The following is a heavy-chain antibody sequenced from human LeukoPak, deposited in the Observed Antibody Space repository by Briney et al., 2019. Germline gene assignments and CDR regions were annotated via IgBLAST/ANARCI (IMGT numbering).Heavy chain of an antibody. CDR3: ARDNRIYSPFDY. D-gene: IGHD2-21*01. J-gene: IGHJ4*02. CDR1: GYSFTTYA. CDR2: VNAGNGNT. Sequence: ASVKVSCKASGYSFTTYAIHWVRQAPGQRLEWMGWVNAGNGNTRYSQKFQGRVTITRDTSATTAYMALSSLGSEDTAVYYCARDNRIYSPFDYWGQGTPVTVSS. V-gene: IGHV1-3*01.